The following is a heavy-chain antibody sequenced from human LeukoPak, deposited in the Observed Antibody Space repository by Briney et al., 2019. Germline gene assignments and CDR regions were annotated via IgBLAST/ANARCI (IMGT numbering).Heavy chain of an antibody. CDR2: IYSGGST. Sequence: GGSLRLSCTASGFTFGDYAMSWFRQAPGKGLEWVSVIYSGGSTYYADSVKGRFTISRDNSKNTLYLQMNSLRAEDTAVYYCARGDYGGYVPFDYWGQGTLVTVSS. V-gene: IGHV3-53*01. D-gene: IGHD4-17*01. J-gene: IGHJ4*02. CDR3: ARGDYGGYVPFDY. CDR1: GFTFGDYA.